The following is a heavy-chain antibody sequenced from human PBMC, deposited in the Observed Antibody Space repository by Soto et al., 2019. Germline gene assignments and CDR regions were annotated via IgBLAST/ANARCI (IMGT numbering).Heavy chain of an antibody. D-gene: IGHD6-19*01. CDR2: IRSKANSYAT. V-gene: IGHV3-73*02. Sequence: EVQLVESGGGLVQPGGSLKLSCAASGFTFSGSAMHWVRKASGKGLEWVGRIRSKANSYATAYAASVKGRFTISRDDSKNTAYLQMNSLKNEDTAVYYCPQGYSSGSAAYWGQGTLVPVSS. J-gene: IGHJ4*02. CDR1: GFTFSGSA. CDR3: PQGYSSGSAAY.